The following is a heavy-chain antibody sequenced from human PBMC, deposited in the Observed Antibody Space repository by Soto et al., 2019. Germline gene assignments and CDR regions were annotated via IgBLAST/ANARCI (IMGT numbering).Heavy chain of an antibody. V-gene: IGHV1-69*13. D-gene: IGHD6-19*01. CDR2: IIPIFGTA. J-gene: IGHJ6*02. CDR3: ARGVVAVEDYYYGMDV. CDR1: GGTFSSYA. Sequence: VASVKVSCKASGGTFSSYAISWVRQAPGQGLEWMGGIIPIFGTANYAQKFQGRVTITADESTSTAYMELSSLRSEDTAVYYCARGVVAVEDYYYGMDVWGQGTTVTVSS.